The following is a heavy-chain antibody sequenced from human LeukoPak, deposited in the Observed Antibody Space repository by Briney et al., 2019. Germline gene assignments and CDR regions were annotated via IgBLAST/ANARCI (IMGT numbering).Heavy chain of an antibody. V-gene: IGHV4-59*01. D-gene: IGHD6-13*01. J-gene: IGHJ4*02. CDR1: GGSISSYW. CDR2: IYYSGTT. CDR3: ARGSIEAAGIFDY. Sequence: SETLSLTCTVSGGSISSYWWSWIRQPPGKGLDWIGYIYYSGTTNYNPSLKSRVTISVDTSKNQFSLKLSSVTAADTAVYYCARGSIEAAGIFDYWGQGTLVTGSS.